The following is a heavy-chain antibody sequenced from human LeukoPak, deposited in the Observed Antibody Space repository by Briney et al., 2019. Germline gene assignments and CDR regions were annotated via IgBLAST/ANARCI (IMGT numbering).Heavy chain of an antibody. Sequence: LSLTCTVSGGSISSSSYYWGWIRQPPGKGLEWVSYISSSGSTIYYADSVKGRFTISRDNAKNSLYLQMNSLRAEDTAVYYCARYGDLSTLYYYYYMDVWGKGTTVTVSS. V-gene: IGHV3-11*04. CDR1: GGSISSSSYY. J-gene: IGHJ6*03. CDR3: ARYGDLSTLYYYYYMDV. D-gene: IGHD4-17*01. CDR2: ISSSGSTI.